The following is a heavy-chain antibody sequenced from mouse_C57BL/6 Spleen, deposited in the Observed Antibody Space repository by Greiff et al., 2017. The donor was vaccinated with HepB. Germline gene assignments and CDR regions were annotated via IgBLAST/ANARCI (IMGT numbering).Heavy chain of an antibody. V-gene: IGHV1-15*01. Sequence: VQLQQSGAELVRPGASVTLSCKASGYTFTDYEMHWVKQTPVHGLEWIGAIDPETGGTAYNQKFKGKAILTADKSSSTAYMELRSLTSEDSAVYYCTRRVLWLRGFDYWGQGTTLTVSS. CDR1: GYTFTDYE. J-gene: IGHJ2*01. CDR3: TRRVLWLRGFDY. D-gene: IGHD2-2*01. CDR2: IDPETGGT.